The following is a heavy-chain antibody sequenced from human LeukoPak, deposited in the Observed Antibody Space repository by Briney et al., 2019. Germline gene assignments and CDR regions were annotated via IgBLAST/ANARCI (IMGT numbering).Heavy chain of an antibody. CDR1: GGSISSGDYY. CDR2: IYYSGGT. CDR3: ARERGDCSSTSCPFDY. J-gene: IGHJ4*02. Sequence: SETLSLTCTVSGGSISSGDYYWSWIRQPPGKGLEWIGYIYYSGGTYYNPSLKSRVTISVDTSKNQFSLKLSSVTAADTAVYYCARERGDCSSTSCPFDYWGQGTLVTVSS. D-gene: IGHD2-2*01. V-gene: IGHV4-30-4*08.